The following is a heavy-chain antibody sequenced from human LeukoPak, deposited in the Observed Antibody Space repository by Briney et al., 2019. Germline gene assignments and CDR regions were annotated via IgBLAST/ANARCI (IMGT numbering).Heavy chain of an antibody. CDR2: IRGSGGST. V-gene: IGHV3-23*01. J-gene: IGHJ4*02. CDR3: APENSGDCGGDCYWVIDY. Sequence: GGSLRLSCAASGFTFSSYAMSWVRQAPGKGLEWVSAIRGSGGSTYFADSVKGRFTISRDNSKNTLYLQMNSLRAEDTAVYYCAPENSGDCGGDCYWVIDYWGQGTLVTVSS. D-gene: IGHD2-21*02. CDR1: GFTFSSYA.